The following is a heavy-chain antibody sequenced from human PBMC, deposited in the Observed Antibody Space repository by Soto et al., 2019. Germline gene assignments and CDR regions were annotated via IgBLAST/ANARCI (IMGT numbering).Heavy chain of an antibody. CDR3: ARVRLGYCSGGSCYSYYFDY. CDR1: GGSFSDYY. CDR2: INHSGST. V-gene: IGHV4-34*01. D-gene: IGHD2-15*01. Sequence: QVHLQQWDAGLLKPSETLSLTCVVYGGSFSDYYWSWIRQPPGKGLEWIGEINHSGSTNYSPSLTSRVIMSVDTSKNHFSLNLSSLTAADTAVYYCARVRLGYCSGGSCYSYYFDYWGQGTPLTVSS. J-gene: IGHJ4*02.